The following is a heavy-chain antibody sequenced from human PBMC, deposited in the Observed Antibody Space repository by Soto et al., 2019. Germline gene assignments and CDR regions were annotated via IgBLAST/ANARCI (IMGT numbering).Heavy chain of an antibody. CDR3: AREDDTTGHYSWFDP. CDR2: FVPMFGSA. J-gene: IGHJ5*02. CDR1: GTTFDSFT. D-gene: IGHD3-9*01. V-gene: IGHV1-69*01. Sequence: QVQLVQSGAEVKKPGSSVKVSCKPSGTTFDSFTFAWVRQAPGQGLEWLGGFVPMFGSASIAQRFRGRVRITAGASTGTGYMELSDLRSDDSAIYYCAREDDTTGHYSWFDPWGPGTLVTVSS.